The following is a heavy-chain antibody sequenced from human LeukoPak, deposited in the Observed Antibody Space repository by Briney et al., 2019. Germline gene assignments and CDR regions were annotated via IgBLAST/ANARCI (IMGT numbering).Heavy chain of an antibody. CDR3: ASSPYGGNWFDP. Sequence: QTGGSLRLSCAASGFTFSSYWMHWVRHAPGKGLVWVSRINSDGNSRSYADSVKGRFTISRDNAKNTLYLQMNSLRAEDAAVYYCASSPYGGNWFDPWGQGTLVTVSS. CDR2: INSDGNSR. J-gene: IGHJ5*02. CDR1: GFTFSSYW. D-gene: IGHD3-10*01. V-gene: IGHV3-74*01.